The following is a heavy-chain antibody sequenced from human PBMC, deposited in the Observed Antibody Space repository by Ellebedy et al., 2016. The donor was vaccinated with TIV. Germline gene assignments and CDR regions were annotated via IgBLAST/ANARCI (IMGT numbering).Heavy chain of an antibody. V-gene: IGHV1-69*13. J-gene: IGHJ4*02. D-gene: IGHD3-22*01. CDR2: IIPIFGTA. CDR1: GGTFSSYA. Sequence: ASVKVSCKASGGTFSSYAISWLRQAPGQGLEWMGGIIPIFGTANYAQKFQGRVTITADESTSTAYMELSTLRSEDTAVYYCARGDHYDSRNLDYWGQGTLVTVSS. CDR3: ARGDHYDSRNLDY.